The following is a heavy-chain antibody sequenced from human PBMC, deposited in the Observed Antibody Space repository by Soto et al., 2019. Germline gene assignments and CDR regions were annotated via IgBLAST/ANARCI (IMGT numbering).Heavy chain of an antibody. D-gene: IGHD2-2*01. CDR3: ARGYCTTTICDPWFDP. CDR2: IYPGDSDT. J-gene: IGHJ5*02. Sequence: GESLKISCTGFGYAFTSYWIAWVRQMPVKGLEWMGIIYPGDSDTRYSPSFQGQVTISVDKSISTAYLQWSTLKASDTAMYYCARGYCTTTICDPWFDPWGQGTLVTVSS. CDR1: GYAFTSYW. V-gene: IGHV5-51*01.